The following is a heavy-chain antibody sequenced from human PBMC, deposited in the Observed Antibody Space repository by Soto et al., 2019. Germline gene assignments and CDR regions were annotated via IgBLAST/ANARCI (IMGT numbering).Heavy chain of an antibody. Sequence: RGESLKISCKGSGYSFTSYWIGWVRQMPGKGLEWMGIIYPGDSDTRYSPSFQGQVTISADKSISTAYLQWSSLKASDTAMYYCARHVHLVGATFYFDYWGQGTLVTVPQ. CDR1: GYSFTSYW. V-gene: IGHV5-51*01. CDR3: ARHVHLVGATFYFDY. CDR2: IYPGDSDT. J-gene: IGHJ4*02. D-gene: IGHD1-26*01.